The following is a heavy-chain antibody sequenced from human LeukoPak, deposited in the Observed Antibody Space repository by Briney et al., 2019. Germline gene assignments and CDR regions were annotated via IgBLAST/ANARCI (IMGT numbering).Heavy chain of an antibody. CDR3: ARWNWNDLNLVYGMDV. V-gene: IGHV5-51*01. CDR1: GYSFTSYW. CDR2: IYPGDSDT. Sequence: GESLKISCKGSGYSFTSYWIGWVRQMPGKGLEWMGIIYPGDSDTRYSPSFQGQVTISADKSISTAYLQWSSLKASDTAMYYCARWNWNDLNLVYGMDVWGQGTTVTVSS. D-gene: IGHD1-1*01. J-gene: IGHJ6*02.